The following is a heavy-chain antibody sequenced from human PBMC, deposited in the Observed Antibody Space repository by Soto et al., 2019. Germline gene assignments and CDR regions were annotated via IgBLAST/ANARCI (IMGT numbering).Heavy chain of an antibody. CDR1: GYTFTGYY. CDR2: INPKSGGA. D-gene: IGHD3-16*01. V-gene: IGHV1-2*04. CDR3: ARDYYDGSASYGIEF. J-gene: IGHJ3*01. Sequence: QVHLVQSGAEVKKPGASVKVSCKASGYTFTGYYIHWVRQAPGQGLEWMGWINPKSGGANIAQKVQGWVTMTRDTSISTTYMELSNLRSHETAVYYCARDYYDGSASYGIEFWGQGTMVTVAS.